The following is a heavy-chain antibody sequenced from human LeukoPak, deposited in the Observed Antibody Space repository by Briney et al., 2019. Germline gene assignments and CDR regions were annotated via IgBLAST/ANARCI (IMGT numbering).Heavy chain of an antibody. J-gene: IGHJ4*02. CDR1: GYTFTSYG. Sequence: ASVKVSCKASGYTFTSYGISWVRQAPGQGLEWMRWISAYNGNTNYAQKLQGRVTMTTDTSTSTAYMELRSLRSDDTAVYYCARDKSGYDVFDYWGQGTLVTVSS. V-gene: IGHV1-18*01. D-gene: IGHD5-12*01. CDR3: ARDKSGYDVFDY. CDR2: ISAYNGNT.